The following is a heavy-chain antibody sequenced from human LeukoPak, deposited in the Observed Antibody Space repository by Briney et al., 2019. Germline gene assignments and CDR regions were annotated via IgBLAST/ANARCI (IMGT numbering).Heavy chain of an antibody. V-gene: IGHV1-18*01. CDR1: GYTFTSYG. CDR3: ARDLGYYDSSGYTEPDAFDI. Sequence: GASVKVSCKASGYTFTSYGISWVRQAPGQGLEWMGRISAYNGNTNYAQKLQGRVTMTTDTSTSTAYMELRSLRSDDTAVYYCARDLGYYDSSGYTEPDAFDIWGQGTLVTVSS. D-gene: IGHD3-22*01. CDR2: ISAYNGNT. J-gene: IGHJ3*02.